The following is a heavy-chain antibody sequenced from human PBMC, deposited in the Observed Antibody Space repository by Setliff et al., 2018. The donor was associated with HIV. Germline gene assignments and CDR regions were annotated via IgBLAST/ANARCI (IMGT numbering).Heavy chain of an antibody. J-gene: IGHJ5*02. CDR3: TTRLSGSYIPNWFDP. CDR2: IKSKEDGGTV. V-gene: IGHV3-15*01. CDR1: GLISSDSW. D-gene: IGHD1-26*01. Sequence: GESLTISCAASGLISSDSWMTWVRQAPGKGPEWVGRIKSKEDGGTVEYAAPVKGRFTISRDDSRDTVYLQMNSLKIEDTAVYYCTTRLSGSYIPNWFDPWGQGTLVTVSS.